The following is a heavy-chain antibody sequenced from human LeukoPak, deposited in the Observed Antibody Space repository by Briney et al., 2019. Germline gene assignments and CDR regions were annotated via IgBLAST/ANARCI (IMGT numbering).Heavy chain of an antibody. V-gene: IGHV3-33*01. J-gene: IGHJ5*02. CDR1: GFTFSSYG. D-gene: IGHD2-15*01. CDR2: IWYDGSNK. CDR3: ARDKFAGCGGGSCYSRIRNWFDP. Sequence: GRSLRFSCAASGFTFSSYGMYWVRQAPGKGLEWVAVIWYDGSNKHYADSVKGRFTISRDNSKNTLYLQMNSLRAEDTAVYYCARDKFAGCGGGSCYSRIRNWFDPWGQGTLVTVSS.